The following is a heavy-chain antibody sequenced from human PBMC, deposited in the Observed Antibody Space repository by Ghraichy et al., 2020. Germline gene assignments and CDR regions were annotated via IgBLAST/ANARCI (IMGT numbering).Heavy chain of an antibody. D-gene: IGHD6-13*01. CDR2: ISGSGGST. J-gene: IGHJ4*02. CDR1: GFTLNNFA. CDR3: AKDTSAVAGTENDY. Sequence: GESLNISCVASGFTLNNFAMTWVRQAPGKGLEWVSLISGSGGSTYYADSVKGRFTTSRDNSKNTVYLQMNSLRGEDTAVYYCAKDTSAVAGTENDYWGQGTLVTVSS. V-gene: IGHV3-23*01.